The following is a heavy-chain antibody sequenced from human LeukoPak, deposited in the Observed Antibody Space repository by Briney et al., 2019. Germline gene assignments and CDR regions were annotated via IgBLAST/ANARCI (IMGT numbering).Heavy chain of an antibody. J-gene: IGHJ4*02. CDR1: GYTFTSYG. V-gene: IGHV1-18*01. D-gene: IGHD3-22*01. CDR2: ISAYNGNT. CDR3: ARVPPYYYDSSGVDY. Sequence: ASVKVSCKASGYTFTSYGISWVRQAPGQGLEWMGWISAYNGNTNYAQKLQGRVTMTTDTSTSTAYMELRSLRSDDTAVYCCARVPPYYYDSSGVDYWGQGTLVTVSS.